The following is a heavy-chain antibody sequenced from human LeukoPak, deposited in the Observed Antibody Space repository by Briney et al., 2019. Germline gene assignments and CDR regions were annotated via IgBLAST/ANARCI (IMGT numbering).Heavy chain of an antibody. CDR2: ISSSSSYT. D-gene: IGHD6-19*01. V-gene: IGHV3-11*06. CDR3: ATGYSSGGDY. Sequence: GGSLRLSCAASGLTFSDYYMSWIRQAPGNGLEWVSYISSSSSYTNYADSVKGRFTISRDNAKNSLYLQMNSLRAEDTAVYYCATGYSSGGDYWGQGTLVTVSS. J-gene: IGHJ4*02. CDR1: GLTFSDYY.